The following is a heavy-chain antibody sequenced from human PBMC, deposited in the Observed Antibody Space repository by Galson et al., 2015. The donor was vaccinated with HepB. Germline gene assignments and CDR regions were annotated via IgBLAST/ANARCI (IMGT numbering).Heavy chain of an antibody. D-gene: IGHD4-23*01. CDR2: IYWDDTK. CDR3: AKLGNAFFEY. Sequence: PALVKPPQTLTLTCSLSGLSISASGEGVGWIRQSPGKALEWLSLIYWDDTKRYRPSLKRRLTITKDTSKNQVVLTMTNMDPVDTATYFCAKLGNAFFEYWGQGTPVTVSS. CDR1: GLSISASGEG. V-gene: IGHV2-5*02. J-gene: IGHJ4*02.